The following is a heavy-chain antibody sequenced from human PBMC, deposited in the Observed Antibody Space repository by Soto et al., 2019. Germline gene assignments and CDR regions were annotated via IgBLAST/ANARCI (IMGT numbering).Heavy chain of an antibody. V-gene: IGHV4-4*02. D-gene: IGHD3-22*01. CDR1: GGSISSSNW. J-gene: IGHJ5*02. CDR2: IHHSGST. CDR3: ARGRYYDSSGYQFDP. Sequence: PSETLSLTCAVSGGSISSSNWWNWVRQPPGKGLEWIGEIHHSGSTNYNPSLKSRVTISVDTSKNQFSLKLSSVTAADTAVYYCARGRYYDSSGYQFDPWGQGTLVTVSS.